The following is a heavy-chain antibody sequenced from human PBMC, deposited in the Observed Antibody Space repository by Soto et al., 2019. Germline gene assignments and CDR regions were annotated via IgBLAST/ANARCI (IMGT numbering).Heavy chain of an antibody. CDR1: GYSFTSYW. D-gene: IGHD6-13*01. J-gene: IGHJ4*02. CDR2: IYPGDSDT. V-gene: IGHV5-51*01. CDR3: ARFSQQLAYSPIDY. Sequence: PGESLKISCKGSGYSFTSYWIGWVRQMPRKGLEWTGIIYPGDSDTRYSPSFQPQVTISSDKSISTAYLQWSSLKASDTAMYYCARFSQQLAYSPIDYWGQGTLVTVSS.